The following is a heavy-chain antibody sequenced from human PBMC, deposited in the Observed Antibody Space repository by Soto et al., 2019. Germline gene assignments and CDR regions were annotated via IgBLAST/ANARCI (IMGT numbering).Heavy chain of an antibody. CDR1: GGSVSSGSYY. CDR3: ARDDYSDSSD. D-gene: IGHD3-22*01. Sequence: QVQLQESGPGLVKPSETLSLTCTVSGGSVSSGSYYWSWIRQPPGKGLEWIGYIYYSGSTNYNPSLKSRVPISVDTSKNPFPLKLSSVTAADTAVYYCARDDYSDSSDWGQGTLVTVSS. J-gene: IGHJ1*01. CDR2: IYYSGST. V-gene: IGHV4-61*01.